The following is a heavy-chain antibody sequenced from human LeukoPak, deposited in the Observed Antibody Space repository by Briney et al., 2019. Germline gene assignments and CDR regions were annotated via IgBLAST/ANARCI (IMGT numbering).Heavy chain of an antibody. Sequence: GGSLRLSCVAFSSYWMSWVRQAPGKGLERVANINQDGSEKYYVDSVKGRFTISRDNAKNSLYLQMNSLRAEDTAVYYCARDGYRKCYDCWGQGTLVTVSS. CDR1: SSYW. CDR3: ARDGYRKCYDC. J-gene: IGHJ4*02. D-gene: IGHD5-12*01. CDR2: INQDGSEK. V-gene: IGHV3-7*01.